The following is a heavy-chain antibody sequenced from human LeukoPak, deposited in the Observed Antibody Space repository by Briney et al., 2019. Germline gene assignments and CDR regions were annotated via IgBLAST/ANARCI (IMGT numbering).Heavy chain of an antibody. CDR3: ARRGSSNWFDT. CDR1: GGSISSYY. J-gene: IGHJ5*02. Sequence: PSETLSLTCTVSGGSISSYYWSWIRQPPGKGLEWIADIYYSGSTNYNPSLKSRVTILVDTSKNHFSLKLSSVTTADTAAYYYARRGSSNWFDTGGQGTLVTVS. V-gene: IGHV4-59*08. CDR2: IYYSGST. D-gene: IGHD2-15*01.